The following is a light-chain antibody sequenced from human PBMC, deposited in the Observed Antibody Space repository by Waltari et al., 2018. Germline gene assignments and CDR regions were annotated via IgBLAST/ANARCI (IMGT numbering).Light chain of an antibody. CDR2: AAS. V-gene: IGKV1-39*01. CDR3: QQSHRSPWT. J-gene: IGKJ1*01. Sequence: DIQMTQSPSSLSASVGDTVTITCRTSQHIDRSLNWYHQRPGNAPKLPIFAASTLQSGVSSRFSGSGSGTDFTLTFSGLQPEDFATYFCQQSHRSPWTFGQGTQVDI. CDR1: QHIDRS.